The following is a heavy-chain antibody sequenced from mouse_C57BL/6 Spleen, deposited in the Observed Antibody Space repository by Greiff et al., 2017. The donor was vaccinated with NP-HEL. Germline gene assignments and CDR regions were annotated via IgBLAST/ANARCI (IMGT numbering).Heavy chain of an antibody. J-gene: IGHJ2*01. Sequence: QVQLKESGAELVMPGASVKLSCKASGYTFTSYWMHWVKQRPGQGLEWIGEIDPSDSYTNYNQKFKGKSTLTVDKSSSTASMQLSSLTSEDSAVYYCARSIRDLTTALDYGGQGTTLTVAS. CDR1: GYTFTSYW. CDR2: IDPSDSYT. V-gene: IGHV1-69*01. D-gene: IGHD1-2*01. CDR3: ARSIRDLTTALDY.